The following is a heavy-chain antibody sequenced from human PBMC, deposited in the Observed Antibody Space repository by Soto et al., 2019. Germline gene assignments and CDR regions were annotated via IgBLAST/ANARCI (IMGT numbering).Heavy chain of an antibody. CDR2: ISLSGNT. Sequence: SETLSLTCAVSGGSITNTDWWSWVRQPPGMGLEWVGDISLSGNTNYNPSLEGRAAISLDKSRNQFSLILNSVTAADTAGYSCDSRGSSGAFWGQGTLVTVSS. CDR3: DSRGSSGAF. V-gene: IGHV4-4*02. D-gene: IGHD3-22*01. J-gene: IGHJ4*02. CDR1: GGSITNTDW.